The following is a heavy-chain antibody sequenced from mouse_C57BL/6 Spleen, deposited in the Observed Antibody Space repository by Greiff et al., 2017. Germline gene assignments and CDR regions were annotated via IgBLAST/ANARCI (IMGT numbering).Heavy chain of an antibody. Sequence: VQLQQPGAELVMPGASVKLSCKASGYTFTSYWMHWVKQRPGQGLEWIGEIDPSDSYTNYNQKFKGKSTLTVDKSSSTAYMQLSSLTSEDSAVDYCARNYGSSYYAMDYWGQGTSVTVSS. D-gene: IGHD1-1*01. V-gene: IGHV1-69*01. CDR2: IDPSDSYT. CDR3: ARNYGSSYYAMDY. J-gene: IGHJ4*01. CDR1: GYTFTSYW.